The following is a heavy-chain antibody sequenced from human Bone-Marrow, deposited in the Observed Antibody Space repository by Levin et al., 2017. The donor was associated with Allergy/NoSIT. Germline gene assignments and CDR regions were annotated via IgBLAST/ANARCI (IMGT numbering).Heavy chain of an antibody. D-gene: IGHD2-15*01. J-gene: IGHJ5*02. CDR1: GFTFSSYG. V-gene: IGHV3-33*01. CDR2: IRYDGSNK. Sequence: GESLKISCAASGFTFSSYGMHWVRQAPGKGLEWVAVIRYDGSNKYYADSVKGRFTISRDNSKNTLYLQMNSLRAEDTAVYYCAGMVSNCSGGSCYSANWFDPWGQGTLVTVSS. CDR3: AGMVSNCSGGSCYSANWFDP.